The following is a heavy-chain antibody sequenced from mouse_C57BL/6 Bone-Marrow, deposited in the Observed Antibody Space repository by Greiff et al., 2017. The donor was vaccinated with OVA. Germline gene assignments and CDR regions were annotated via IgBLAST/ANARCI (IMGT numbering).Heavy chain of an antibody. V-gene: IGHV1-85*01. CDR3: ARKSFVYYSNPWFAY. CDR2: IYPRDGST. J-gene: IGHJ3*01. D-gene: IGHD2-5*01. CDR1: GYTFTSYD. Sequence: QVQLQQSGPELVKPGASVKLSCKASGYTFTSYDINWVKQRPGQGLEWIGWIYPRDGSTKYNEKFKGKATLTVDTSSSTAYMELHSLTSEDSAVYFCARKSFVYYSNPWFAYWGQGTLVTVSA.